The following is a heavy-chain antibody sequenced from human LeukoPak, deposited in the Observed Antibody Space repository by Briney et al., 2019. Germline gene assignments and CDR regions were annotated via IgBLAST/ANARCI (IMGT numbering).Heavy chain of an antibody. CDR2: IDQDGVQI. V-gene: IGHV3-7*01. Sequence: RGSLRLSCAASGFTFSNYWMTWVRQAPGKGLEWVANIDQDGVQIYNVDSVKGRFTISRDNAKNSLYLQMNSLRAEDTAVYYCARVRSGYSFDYWGPGTLVTFSS. D-gene: IGHD3-9*01. CDR1: GFTFSNYW. J-gene: IGHJ4*02. CDR3: ARVRSGYSFDY.